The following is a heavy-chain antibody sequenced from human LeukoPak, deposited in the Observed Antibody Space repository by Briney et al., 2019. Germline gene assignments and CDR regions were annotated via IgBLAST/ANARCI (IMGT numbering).Heavy chain of an antibody. V-gene: IGHV1-18*01. D-gene: IGHD2-21*02. CDR3: AREPLAYCGGDCYFSY. CDR1: GYTFTSYG. Sequence: ASVKVSCKASGYTFTSYGISWVRQAPGQGLEWMGWISTYNDNTNYAQKLQGRVTMTTDTSTSTAYMELRSLRSDDTAVYYCAREPLAYCGGDCYFSYWGQGTLVTVSS. CDR2: ISTYNDNT. J-gene: IGHJ4*02.